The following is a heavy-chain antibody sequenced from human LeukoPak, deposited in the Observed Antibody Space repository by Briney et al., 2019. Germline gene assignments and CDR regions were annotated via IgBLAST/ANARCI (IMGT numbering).Heavy chain of an antibody. CDR2: IKQDGSEK. J-gene: IGHJ2*01. V-gene: IGHV3-7*01. CDR3: ARDSPYGGYFDL. CDR1: GFIFSSYW. D-gene: IGHD4-17*01. Sequence: TGGSLRLSCAASGFIFSSYWMSWVRQAPGKGLEWVANIKQDGSEKYYVDSVKGRFTISRDNAKNSLYLQMNSLRAEDTAVYYCARDSPYGGYFDLWGRGTLVTVSS.